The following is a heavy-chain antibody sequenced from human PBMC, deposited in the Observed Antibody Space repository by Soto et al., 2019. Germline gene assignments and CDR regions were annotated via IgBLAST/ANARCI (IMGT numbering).Heavy chain of an antibody. CDR3: AKTASGWFSAFDI. CDR2: ISGSGGTT. J-gene: IGHJ3*02. CDR1: GFTFSSYA. Sequence: EVPLLESGGGLVQPGGSQRLSCAASGFTFSSYAMSWGRQAPGMGLEWVSAISGSGGTTYYAESVKGRFTFSRDNSKNTLYLQMNSLRAEDTAVYYCAKTASGWFSAFDIWGQGTMVTVSS. V-gene: IGHV3-23*01. D-gene: IGHD6-13*01.